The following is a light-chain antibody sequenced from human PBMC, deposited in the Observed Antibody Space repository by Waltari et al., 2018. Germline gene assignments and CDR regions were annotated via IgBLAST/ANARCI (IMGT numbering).Light chain of an antibody. CDR1: QSTYTN. J-gene: IGKJ4*01. CDR3: QQYSRWPLT. Sequence: DTVMTQSPPTLSVPPGDGATPPCRASQSTYTNTAWYQQNPGQVPGLLIYGSSTRATGIPARFRGSGSGTEFTLTISSLQSEDFAVYYCQQYSRWPLTFGGGTKVEIK. V-gene: IGKV3-15*01. CDR2: GSS.